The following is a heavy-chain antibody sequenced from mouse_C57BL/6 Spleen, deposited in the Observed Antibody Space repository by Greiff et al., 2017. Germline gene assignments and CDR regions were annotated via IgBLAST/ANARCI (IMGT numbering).Heavy chain of an antibody. V-gene: IGHV2-6-1*01. Sequence: QVQLKESGPGLVAPSQSLSITCTVSGFSLTSYGVHWVRQPPGKGLEWLVVIWSDGSTTYNSALKSRLSISKDNSKSQVFLKMNSLQTDDTAMYYCARHGDSSGYWFAYWGQGTLVTVSA. J-gene: IGHJ3*01. CDR3: ARHGDSSGYWFAY. CDR1: GFSLTSYG. CDR2: IWSDGST. D-gene: IGHD3-2*02.